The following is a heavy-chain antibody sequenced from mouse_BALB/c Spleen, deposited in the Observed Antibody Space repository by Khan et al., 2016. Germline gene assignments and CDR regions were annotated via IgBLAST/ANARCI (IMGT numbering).Heavy chain of an antibody. J-gene: IGHJ1*01. Sequence: QVQLQQSGAELMKPGASVKISCKATGYTFSSYWIEWVKQRPGHGLEWIGEILPGSGSTNYNEKFKGKATFTADTSSNTAYMQLSSLTSEDSAVYYCASRGGNYWYFDVWGAGTTVTVSS. CDR1: GYTFSSYW. D-gene: IGHD1-1*01. V-gene: IGHV1-9*01. CDR2: ILPGSGST. CDR3: ASRGGNYWYFDV.